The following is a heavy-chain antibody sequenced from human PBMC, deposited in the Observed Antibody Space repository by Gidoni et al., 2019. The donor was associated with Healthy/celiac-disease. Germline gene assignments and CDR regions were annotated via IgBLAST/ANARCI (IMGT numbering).Heavy chain of an antibody. V-gene: IGHV4-34*01. CDR1: GGSFSGYY. J-gene: IGHJ5*02. CDR2: IHHSGST. CDR3: ARVRIQLRARSPGPNWFDP. D-gene: IGHD5-18*01. Sequence: QVQLQQWGAGLLKPSETLSITCAVYGGSFSGYYWSWIRQPPGKGLEWIGEIHHSGSTNYNPSLKSRVTISVDTSKNQFSLKLRSVPAADTAVYYCARVRIQLRARSPGPNWFDPWGQGILVTVSS.